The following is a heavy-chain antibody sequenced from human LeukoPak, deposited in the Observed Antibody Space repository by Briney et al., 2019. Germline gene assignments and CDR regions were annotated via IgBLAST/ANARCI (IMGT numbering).Heavy chain of an antibody. V-gene: IGHV3-48*04. CDR1: GFTFSSYA. CDR3: ARDLSLYCSGGSCYSLNY. D-gene: IGHD2-15*01. J-gene: IGHJ4*02. Sequence: GGPLRLSCAASGFTFSSYAMSWVRQAPGKGLEWVSYISSSGSTIYYADSVKGRFAISRDNAKNSLYLQMNSLRAEDTAVYYCARDLSLYCSGGSCYSLNYWGQGTLVTVSS. CDR2: ISSSGSTI.